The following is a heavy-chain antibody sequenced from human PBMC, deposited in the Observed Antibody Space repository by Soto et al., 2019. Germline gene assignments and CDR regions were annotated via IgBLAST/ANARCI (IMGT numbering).Heavy chain of an antibody. V-gene: IGHV3-21*01. Sequence: GASLRLSCAASGFISSYSMNWFRQAPGKGLEWVSSISSTITYIFQVDSVKGRFTISRDNSKNTMYLQMNSLSAEDTAVYNCARDQVKGTMTILWGQGTLVTVSS. D-gene: IGHD4-17*01. CDR2: ISSTITYI. CDR3: ARDQVKGTMTIL. J-gene: IGHJ4*02. CDR1: GFISSYS.